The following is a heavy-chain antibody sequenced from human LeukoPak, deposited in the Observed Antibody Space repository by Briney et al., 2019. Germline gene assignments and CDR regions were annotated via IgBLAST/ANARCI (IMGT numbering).Heavy chain of an antibody. CDR1: GYTFTSYY. J-gene: IGHJ6*03. CDR3: ARGSGYSYGIYYYYMDV. V-gene: IGHV1-46*01. Sequence: ASVKVSCKASGYTFTSYYMHWVRQAPGQGLEWMGIINPNGGSTSYAQKFQGRVTMTRNTFISTAYMELSSLRSEDTAVYYCARGSGYSYGIYYYYMDVWGKGTTVTISS. CDR2: INPNGGST. D-gene: IGHD5-18*01.